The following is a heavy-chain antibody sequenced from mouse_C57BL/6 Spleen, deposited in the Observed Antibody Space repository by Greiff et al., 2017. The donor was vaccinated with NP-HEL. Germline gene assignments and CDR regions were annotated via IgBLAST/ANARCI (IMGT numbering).Heavy chain of an antibody. CDR3: ARVGGGFDY. D-gene: IGHD3-1*01. CDR2: ISDGGSYT. Sequence: EVQGVESGGGLVKPGGSLKLSCAASGFTFSSYAMSWVRQTPEKRLEWVATISDGGSYTYYPDNVKGRFTISRDNAKNNLYLQMSHLKSEDTAMYYCARVGGGFDYWGQGTTLTVSS. CDR1: GFTFSSYA. J-gene: IGHJ2*01. V-gene: IGHV5-4*01.